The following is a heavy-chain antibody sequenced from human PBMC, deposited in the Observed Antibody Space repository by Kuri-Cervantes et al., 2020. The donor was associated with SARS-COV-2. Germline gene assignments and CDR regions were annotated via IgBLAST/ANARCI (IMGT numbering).Heavy chain of an antibody. CDR1: GFTFSSYS. Sequence: GESLKISCAASGFTFSSYSMNWVRQAPGKGLEWVSSISSSSSYIYYADSVKGRFTISRDNAKNSLYLQMNSLRAEDTAVYYCARDRGKAAYYYDSSGYFYWGQGTLVTVSS. V-gene: IGHV3-21*04. D-gene: IGHD3-22*01. CDR2: ISSSSSYI. J-gene: IGHJ4*02. CDR3: ARDRGKAAYYYDSSGYFY.